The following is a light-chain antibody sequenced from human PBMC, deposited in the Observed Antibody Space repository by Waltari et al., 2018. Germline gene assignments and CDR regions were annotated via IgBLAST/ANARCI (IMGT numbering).Light chain of an antibody. Sequence: QSALTQPRSVSGSPGQSVTIYCTGSSSDVGGDNAVSWYQQFPGKGPKVLISDVSKRLSGVPCRFAGSQYGNTASLTISGLQAEDEAAYYCCSYAGNYTFFVFGRGTEVTVL. CDR2: DVS. CDR3: CSYAGNYTFFV. J-gene: IGLJ1*01. V-gene: IGLV2-11*01. CDR1: SSDVGGDNA.